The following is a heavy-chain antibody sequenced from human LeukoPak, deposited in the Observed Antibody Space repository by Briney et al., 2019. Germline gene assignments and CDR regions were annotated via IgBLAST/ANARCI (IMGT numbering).Heavy chain of an antibody. V-gene: IGHV3-74*01. CDR1: GFTFSSNW. CDR2: IDYDGSRT. J-gene: IGHJ4*02. D-gene: IGHD6-13*01. CDR3: ARGVTSSWFD. Sequence: PGESLRLSCAASGFTFSSNWMHWVRQAPGKGLVWVSGIDYDGSRTSYADSVKGRFTISRDNAKNTLNLQMSSLRDEDTAVYYCARGVTSSWFDWGQGTLVTVFS.